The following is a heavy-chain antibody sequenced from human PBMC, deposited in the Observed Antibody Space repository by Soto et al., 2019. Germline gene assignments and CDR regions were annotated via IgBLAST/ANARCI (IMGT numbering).Heavy chain of an antibody. CDR1: GGTFSSYA. V-gene: IGHV1-69*01. D-gene: IGHD5-12*01. Sequence: QVQLVQSGAEVKKPGSSVKVSCKASGGTFSSYAISWVRQAPGQGLEWMGGIIPIFGTANYAQKFQGRVTITADESTSTAYMGLSSLRSGDTAVYYWGREAATKGGGNFDYWGQGTLVTVSS. CDR2: IIPIFGTA. CDR3: GREAATKGGGNFDY. J-gene: IGHJ4*02.